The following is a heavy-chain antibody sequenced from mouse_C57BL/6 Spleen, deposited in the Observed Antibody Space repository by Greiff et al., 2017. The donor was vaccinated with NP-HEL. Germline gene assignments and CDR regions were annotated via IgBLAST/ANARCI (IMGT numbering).Heavy chain of an antibody. V-gene: IGHV1-26*01. D-gene: IGHD2-3*01. CDR3: AREGGGYYVLYYFDY. J-gene: IGHJ2*01. CDR1: GYTFTDYY. CDR2: INPNNGGT. Sequence: EVQLQQSGPELVKPGASVKISCKASGYTFTDYYMNWVKQSHGKSLEWIGDINPNNGGTSYNQKFKGKATLTVDKSSSTAYMELRSLTSEDSAVYYCAREGGGYYVLYYFDYWGQGTTLTVSS.